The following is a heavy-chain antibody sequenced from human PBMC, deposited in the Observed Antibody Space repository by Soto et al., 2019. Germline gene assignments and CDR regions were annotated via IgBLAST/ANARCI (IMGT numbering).Heavy chain of an antibody. J-gene: IGHJ5*02. CDR3: ARDEPNYYGSGNWFDP. D-gene: IGHD3-10*01. CDR2: IYTSGST. Sequence: SETLSLTCTVSGGSISSYYWSWIRQPAGKGLEWIGRIYTSGSTNYNPSLKSRVTMSVDTSKNQFSLKLSSVTAADTAVYYCARDEPNYYGSGNWFDPWGQGTLVTVSS. V-gene: IGHV4-4*07. CDR1: GGSISSYY.